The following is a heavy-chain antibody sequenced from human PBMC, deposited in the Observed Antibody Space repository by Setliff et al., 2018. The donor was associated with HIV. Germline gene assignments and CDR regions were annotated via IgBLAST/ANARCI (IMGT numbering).Heavy chain of an antibody. D-gene: IGHD6-19*01. CDR3: ARDRYSSGWSWFDP. J-gene: IGHJ5*02. Sequence: GASVKVSCKAPGGTFSSYAISWVRQAPGQGLEWMGGIIPIFGTANYAQKFQGRVTITADESTSTAYMELSSLRSEDTAVYYCARDRYSSGWSWFDPWGQGTLVTVSS. V-gene: IGHV1-69*13. CDR2: IIPIFGTA. CDR1: GGTFSSYA.